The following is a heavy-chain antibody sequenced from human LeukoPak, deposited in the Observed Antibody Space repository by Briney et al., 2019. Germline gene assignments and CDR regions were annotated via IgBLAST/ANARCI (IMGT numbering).Heavy chain of an antibody. CDR1: GFTFSDYA. D-gene: IGHD6-19*01. V-gene: IGHV3-7*01. J-gene: IGHJ3*02. CDR3: ARTHNSGWSGYAFDI. CDR2: IKKDGSEK. Sequence: GGSLRLSCAVSGFTFSDYAMSWVRQAPGKGLEWVANIKKDGSEKYYVDSVKGRFTISRDNAKNSLFLQMNSLRGEDTAVYYCARTHNSGWSGYAFDIWGQGTMVTVSS.